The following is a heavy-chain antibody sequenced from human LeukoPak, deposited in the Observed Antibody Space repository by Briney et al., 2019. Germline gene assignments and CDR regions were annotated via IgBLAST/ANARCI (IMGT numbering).Heavy chain of an antibody. J-gene: IGHJ4*02. V-gene: IGHV4-34*01. CDR1: GGSFSGYY. D-gene: IGHD6-13*01. CDR3: ARLRGIAAL. Sequence: SETLSLTCAVYGGSFSGYYWSWIRQPPGKGLEWIGEINHSGSTNYNPSLKSRVTISVDTSKNQSSLKLSSVTAADTAVYYCARLRGIAALWGQGTLVTVSS. CDR2: INHSGST.